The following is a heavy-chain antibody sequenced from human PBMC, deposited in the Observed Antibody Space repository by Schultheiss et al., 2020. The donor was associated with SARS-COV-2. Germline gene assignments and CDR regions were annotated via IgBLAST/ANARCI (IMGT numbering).Heavy chain of an antibody. CDR3: EGGRFNGMDV. CDR2: IYYSGST. V-gene: IGHV4-31*09. J-gene: IGHJ6*02. D-gene: IGHD6-19*01. CDR1: GGSISSGGYY. Sequence: SQTLSLTCTVSGGSISSGGYYWSWIRQHPGKGLEWIGYIYYSGSTYYNPSLKSRVTISVDTSKNQFSLRLRSVTAADTAVYYCEGGRFNGMDVWGQGTTVTVSS.